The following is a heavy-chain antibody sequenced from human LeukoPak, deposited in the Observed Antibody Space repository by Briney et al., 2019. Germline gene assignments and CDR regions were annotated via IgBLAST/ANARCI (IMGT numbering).Heavy chain of an antibody. CDR2: IYKDGRT. Sequence: GGSLRLSCAASGFTVNSNYMSWVRQAPGKGLERVSIIYKDGRTYYADSVKGRFTISRDNSRNMLYLQMNSLRAEDTAVYYCAKGHYYGSGSLDYWGQGTLVTVSS. D-gene: IGHD3-10*01. CDR3: AKGHYYGSGSLDY. V-gene: IGHV3-53*01. J-gene: IGHJ4*02. CDR1: GFTVNSNY.